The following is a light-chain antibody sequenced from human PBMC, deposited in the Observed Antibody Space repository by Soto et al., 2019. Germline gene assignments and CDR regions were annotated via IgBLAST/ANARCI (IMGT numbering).Light chain of an antibody. V-gene: IGKV3-15*01. CDR1: QSVSSD. CDR2: GAS. Sequence: EIVMSQSPATLSVSQGERATLSGRASQSVSSDLAWYHQKPGQAPRLLIYGASTRATGIPARFSGSGSGTEFTLTINSLQSEDFAVYYCQQYNNWPRTFGQGTKVDIK. J-gene: IGKJ1*01. CDR3: QQYNNWPRT.